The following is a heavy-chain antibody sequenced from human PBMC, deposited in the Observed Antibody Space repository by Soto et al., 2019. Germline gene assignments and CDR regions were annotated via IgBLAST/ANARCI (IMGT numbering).Heavy chain of an antibody. CDR1: GYSISSGYY. CDR2: IYHGEST. CDR3: ARVGPWVPYYYDSSPYTFENWFDP. J-gene: IGHJ5*02. D-gene: IGHD3-22*01. Sequence: SETLSLTCAASGYSISSGYYWGWLRQPPGKGLGWIGSIYHGESTYYNPSINSRVTLSIDMTNNHVSLILNSVTAADTAVYYCARVGPWVPYYYDSSPYTFENWFDPWGQGTLVTVSS. V-gene: IGHV4-38-2*01.